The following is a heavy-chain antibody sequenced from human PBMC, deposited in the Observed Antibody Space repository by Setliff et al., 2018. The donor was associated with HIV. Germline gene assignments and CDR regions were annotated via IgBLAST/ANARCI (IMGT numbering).Heavy chain of an antibody. CDR3: ARGREVKRDTYYDYFYMDV. CDR2: INHSGST. J-gene: IGHJ6*03. CDR1: GESFTDHF. Sequence: PSETLSLTCAVYGESFTDHFWTWIRQSPGKGLEWLGEINHSGSTNQNPSLKSRFNLSADTSKNQFSLRMNSVTAADTAVYYCARGREVKRDTYYDYFYMDVWSRGTAVTVSS. D-gene: IGHD1-26*01. V-gene: IGHV4-34*01.